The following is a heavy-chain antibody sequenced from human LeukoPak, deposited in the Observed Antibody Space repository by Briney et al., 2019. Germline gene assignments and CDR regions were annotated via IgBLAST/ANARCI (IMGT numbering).Heavy chain of an antibody. J-gene: IGHJ5*02. V-gene: IGHV4-34*01. CDR3: ARDQSKDILWFGEFSP. D-gene: IGHD3-10*01. CDR2: MHFSGTT. Sequence: SETLSLTCAVYGGSFSGYYWSWIRQPPGKGLEWIGTMHFSGTTHYNPSLKSRVTISVDLSTNQFSLNLNSVTAADTAVYYCARDQSKDILWFGEFSPWGQGILVSVSS. CDR1: GGSFSGYY.